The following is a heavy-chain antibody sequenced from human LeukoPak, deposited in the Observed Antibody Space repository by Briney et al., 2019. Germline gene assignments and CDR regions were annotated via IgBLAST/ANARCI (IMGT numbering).Heavy chain of an antibody. CDR2: ISGSGGST. Sequence: GGSLRLSCAASGFTFSSYAMSWVRQAPGKGLEWVSGISGSGGSTYYADSVKGRFTISRDNAKNSLYLQMNSLRAEDTAVYYCARGVVPAAFSWFDPWGQGTLVTVSS. CDR1: GFTFSSYA. CDR3: ARGVVPAAFSWFDP. J-gene: IGHJ5*02. D-gene: IGHD2-2*01. V-gene: IGHV3-23*01.